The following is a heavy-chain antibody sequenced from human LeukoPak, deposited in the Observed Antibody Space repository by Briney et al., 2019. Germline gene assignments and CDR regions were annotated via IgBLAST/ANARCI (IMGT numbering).Heavy chain of an antibody. J-gene: IGHJ5*02. V-gene: IGHV1-69*04. CDR3: AKLFCSRPGSYLTCFAP. Sequence: SVKVSCKASGGTFSSYAISWVRQAPGQGLEWMGRIIPILGIANYAQKFQGRVTITADKSTSTAYMELSSLRSEDTAVYYCAKLFCSRPGSYLTCFAPGGKEPLVPVSS. CDR2: IIPILGIA. CDR1: GGTFSSYA. D-gene: IGHD2-2*01.